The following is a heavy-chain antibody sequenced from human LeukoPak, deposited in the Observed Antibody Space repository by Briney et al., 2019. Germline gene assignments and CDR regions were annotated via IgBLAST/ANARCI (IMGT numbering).Heavy chain of an antibody. CDR1: GFTFSSYA. J-gene: IGHJ6*02. V-gene: IGHV3-23*01. D-gene: IGHD3-10*01. Sequence: GGSLRLSCAASGFTFSSYAMSWVRQAPGKGLEWVSAISGSGGSTYYADSVKGRFTISRDNSKNTLYLQMNSLRPEDTALYYCAKAVWFGEFDYYFFGLDVWGQGTTVTVSS. CDR2: ISGSGGST. CDR3: AKAVWFGEFDYYFFGLDV.